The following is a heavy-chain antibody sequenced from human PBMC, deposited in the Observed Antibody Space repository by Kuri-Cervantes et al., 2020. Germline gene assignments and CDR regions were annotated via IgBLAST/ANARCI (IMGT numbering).Heavy chain of an antibody. J-gene: IGHJ4*02. Sequence: GESLKISCAASGFTFSSYSMNWVRQAPGKGLEWVSSISSSSSYIYYADSVKGRFTISRDNAKNSLYLQMNSLRAEDTAVYYCASLGDCYNCNRDYWGQGTLVTVSS. D-gene: IGHD2-21*02. CDR2: ISSSSSYI. V-gene: IGHV3-21*01. CDR3: ASLGDCYNCNRDY. CDR1: GFTFSSYS.